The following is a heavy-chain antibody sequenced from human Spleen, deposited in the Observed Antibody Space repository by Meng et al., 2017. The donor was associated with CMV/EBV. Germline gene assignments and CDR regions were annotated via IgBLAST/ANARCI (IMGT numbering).Heavy chain of an antibody. CDR1: GFTFSSYG. CDR3: ARGLRVYCSSTSCLYGMDV. CDR2: INHSGST. D-gene: IGHD2-2*01. Sequence: GSLRLSCAASGFTFSSYGMHWVRQAPGKGLEWIGEINHSGSTNYNPSLKSRVTISVDTSKNQFSLKLSSVTAADTAVYYCARGLRVYCSSTSCLYGMDVWGQGTTVTVSS. J-gene: IGHJ6*02. V-gene: IGHV4-34*01.